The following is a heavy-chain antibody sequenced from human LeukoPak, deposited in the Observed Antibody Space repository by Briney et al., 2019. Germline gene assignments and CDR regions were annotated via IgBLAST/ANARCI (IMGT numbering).Heavy chain of an antibody. V-gene: IGHV3-30*02. CDR3: AKDSLADIDY. CDR2: IRHDGSIK. J-gene: IGHJ4*02. D-gene: IGHD3-16*01. Sequence: GGSLRLSCAASGFIFSTYGMYWVRQAPGKELEWVAFIRHDGSIKNYADSVKGRSTISRDNSKNTLYLQMNSLRAEDTAVYYCAKDSLADIDYWGQGTLVTVSS. CDR1: GFIFSTYG.